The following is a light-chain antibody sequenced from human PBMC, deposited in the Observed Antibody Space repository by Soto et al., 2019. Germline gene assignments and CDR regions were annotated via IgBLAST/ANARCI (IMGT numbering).Light chain of an antibody. J-gene: IGKJ4*01. CDR2: DAS. CDR3: QQSYSTLT. V-gene: IGKV3-11*01. CDR1: QSVSSY. Sequence: EIVLTRSPTTLSLSPGERATLSCRASQSVSSYLAWYQQKPGQAPRLLIYDASNRATGIPARFSGSGSGTDFTLTISSLQPEDFATYYCQQSYSTLTFGGGTKVDIK.